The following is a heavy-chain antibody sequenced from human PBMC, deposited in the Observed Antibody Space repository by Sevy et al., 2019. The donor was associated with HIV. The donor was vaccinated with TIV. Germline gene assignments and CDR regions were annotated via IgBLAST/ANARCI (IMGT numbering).Heavy chain of an antibody. V-gene: IGHV3-64D*08. CDR3: VRTVARGTGVSNASSRRRKRFHI. D-gene: IGHD2-2*01. CDR1: GFTFSSYA. J-gene: IGHJ3*02. Sequence: LRLSCSASGFTFSSYAMHWVRQAPGKGLEYVSAISSNGGSPYYTDSVKGRFTISRDNSKNTLYLQISSLRAEATAVYYCVRTVARGTGVSNASSRRRKRFHIWGQGAMVTVSS. CDR2: ISSNGGSP.